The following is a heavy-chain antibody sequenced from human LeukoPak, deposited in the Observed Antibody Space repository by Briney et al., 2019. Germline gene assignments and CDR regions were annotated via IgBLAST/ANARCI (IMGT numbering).Heavy chain of an antibody. Sequence: GGSLRLSCTSSGFSFSDYAMNWVRQAPGNWLEWVSCIRGNSGMRFYSDSVRGRFTISRDNSKNTVYLQMDSLRVDDTAVYFCAKDQEDRGYPSSFDFWGQGTLVTVSS. D-gene: IGHD2-15*01. J-gene: IGHJ4*02. CDR1: GFSFSDYA. CDR3: AKDQEDRGYPSSFDF. V-gene: IGHV3-23*01. CDR2: IRGNSGMR.